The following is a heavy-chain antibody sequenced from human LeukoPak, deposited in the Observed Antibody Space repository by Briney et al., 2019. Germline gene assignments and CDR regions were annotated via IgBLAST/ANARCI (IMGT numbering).Heavy chain of an antibody. V-gene: IGHV5-51*01. D-gene: IGHD5-18*01. CDR2: IYPGDSDT. Sequence: GEALKISCKGSGYSITSYWIGWVRQIPGKGLEWMGIIYPGDSDTRYSPSFQGQVTISADKSISTAYLQWSSLKASDTAMYYCARPGYSYAQDAFDIWGQGTMVTVSS. J-gene: IGHJ3*02. CDR1: GYSITSYW. CDR3: ARPGYSYAQDAFDI.